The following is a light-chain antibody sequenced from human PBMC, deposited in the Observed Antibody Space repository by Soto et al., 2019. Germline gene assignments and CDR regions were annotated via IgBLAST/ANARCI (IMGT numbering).Light chain of an antibody. Sequence: QSVLTQPPSASGSPGQSVTISCTGTSSDVGRYNYVSWYQQHPGKAPKLMIYEVNKRPSGVPDRFFASKSGNTASLTVSGLQAEYEADYYCSSYAGSNRSVFGTGTKVTVL. CDR2: EVN. V-gene: IGLV2-8*01. CDR3: SSYAGSNRSV. CDR1: SSDVGRYNY. J-gene: IGLJ1*01.